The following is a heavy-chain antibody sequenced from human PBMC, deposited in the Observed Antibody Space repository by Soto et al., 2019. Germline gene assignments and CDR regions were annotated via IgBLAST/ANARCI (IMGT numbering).Heavy chain of an antibody. CDR1: GFTFSGSA. Sequence: GGYPRISSAASGFTFSGSAMHWVRQASGKGLEWVGLIRSQSNSYVTAYAASVKGRFTISRDDSKSTAYLQMNSLKTEDTAVYYCTSHADTAMIVDSWGHGALVTVFS. D-gene: IGHD5-18*01. J-gene: IGHJ5*01. CDR2: IRSQSNSYVT. V-gene: IGHV3-73*01. CDR3: TSHADTAMIVDS.